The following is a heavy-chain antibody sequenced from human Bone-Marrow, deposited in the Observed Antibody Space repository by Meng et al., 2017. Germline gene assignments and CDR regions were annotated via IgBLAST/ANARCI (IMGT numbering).Heavy chain of an antibody. CDR3: AKDNESYGSGILDY. CDR1: GFTFDDYA. Sequence: SLKISCAASGFTFDDYAMHWARQAPGKGLEWVSGISWNSGSIGYADSVKGRFTISRDNAKNSLYLQMNSLRAEDMALYYCAKDNESYGSGILDYWGQGTLVTVSS. CDR2: ISWNSGSI. D-gene: IGHD3-10*01. V-gene: IGHV3-9*03. J-gene: IGHJ4*02.